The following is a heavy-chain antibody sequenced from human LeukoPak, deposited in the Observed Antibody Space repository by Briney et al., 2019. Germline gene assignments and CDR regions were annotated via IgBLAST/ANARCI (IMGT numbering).Heavy chain of an antibody. CDR2: IYYSGST. CDR1: GGSISSYY. CDR3: ARGGWYPESFQH. J-gene: IGHJ1*01. D-gene: IGHD6-19*01. Sequence: SETLSLTCTVSGGSISSYYWNWIRQPPGKGLEWIGYIYYSGSTNYNPSLKSRVTISVDTSKNQFSLELSSVTAADTAVYYCARGGWYPESFQHWGQGALVTVSS. V-gene: IGHV4-59*01.